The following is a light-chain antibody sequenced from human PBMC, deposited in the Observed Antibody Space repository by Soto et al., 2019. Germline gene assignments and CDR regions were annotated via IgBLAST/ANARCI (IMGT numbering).Light chain of an antibody. CDR3: QQYGSSGT. CDR2: GAS. CDR1: QSVSSY. J-gene: IGKJ1*01. Sequence: IVWTQSPATLSLSPGERATLSCRASQSVSSYLAWYQQKPGQAPRLLIYGASNRATGIPDRFSGSGSGTDFTLTISRLEPEDFAVYYCQQYGSSGTFGQGTKVDIK. V-gene: IGKV3-20*01.